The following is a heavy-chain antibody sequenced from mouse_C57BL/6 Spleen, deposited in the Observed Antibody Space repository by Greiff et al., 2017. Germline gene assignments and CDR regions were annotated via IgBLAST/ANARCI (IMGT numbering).Heavy chain of an antibody. Sequence: EVKVVESGGGLVQPGGSMKLSCVASGFTFSNYWMNWVRQSPEKGLEWVAQIRLKSDNYATHYAESVKGRFTISRDDSKSSVYLQMNNLRAEDTGIYYCTGTGTWAYWGQGTLVTVSA. J-gene: IGHJ3*01. CDR2: IRLKSDNYAT. D-gene: IGHD4-1*01. V-gene: IGHV6-3*01. CDR1: GFTFSNYW. CDR3: TGTGTWAY.